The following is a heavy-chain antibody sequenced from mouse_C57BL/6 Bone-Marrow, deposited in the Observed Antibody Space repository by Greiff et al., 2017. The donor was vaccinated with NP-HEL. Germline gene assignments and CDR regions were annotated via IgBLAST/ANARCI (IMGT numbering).Heavy chain of an antibody. D-gene: IGHD1-1*01. CDR1: GYAFSSSW. CDR3: AGTTRYAMDY. CDR2: IYPGDGDT. V-gene: IGHV1-82*01. J-gene: IGHJ4*01. Sequence: VQRVESGPELVKPGASVKISCKASGYAFSSSWMNWVKQRPGKGLEWIGRIYPGDGDTNYNGKFKGKATLTADKSSSTAYMQLSSLTSEDSAVYFCAGTTRYAMDYWGQGTSVTVSS.